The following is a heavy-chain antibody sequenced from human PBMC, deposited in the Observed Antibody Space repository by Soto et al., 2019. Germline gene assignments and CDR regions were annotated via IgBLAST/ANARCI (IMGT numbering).Heavy chain of an antibody. V-gene: IGHV3-21*04. CDR1: GFTFSSYS. CDR3: AKGDSAWYRGFFDY. Sequence: PGGSLRLSCAASGFTFSSYSMNWVRQAPGKGLEWVSSISSSSSYIYYADSVKGRFTISRDNAKNSLYLQMNDLRAEDTAVYYCAKGDSAWYRGFFDYWGQGTLVTVSS. CDR2: ISSSSSYI. D-gene: IGHD6-19*01. J-gene: IGHJ4*02.